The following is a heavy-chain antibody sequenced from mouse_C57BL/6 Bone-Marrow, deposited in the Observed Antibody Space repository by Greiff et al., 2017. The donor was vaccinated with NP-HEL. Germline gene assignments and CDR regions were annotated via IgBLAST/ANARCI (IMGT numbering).Heavy chain of an antibody. V-gene: IGHV14-4*01. D-gene: IGHD1-1*01. CDR1: GFNIKDDY. CDR2: IDPENGDT. J-gene: IGHJ3*01. CDR3: TTGYGSSWGFAY. Sequence: VQLKESGAELVRPGASVKLSCTASGFNIKDDYMHWVKQRPEQGLEWIGWIDPENGDTEYASKFQGKATITADTSSNTAYLQLSSLTSEDTAVYYCTTGYGSSWGFAYWGQGTLVTVSA.